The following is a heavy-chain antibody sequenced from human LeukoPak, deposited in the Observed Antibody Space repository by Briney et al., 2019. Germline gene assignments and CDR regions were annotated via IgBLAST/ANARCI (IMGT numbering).Heavy chain of an antibody. D-gene: IGHD3-22*01. CDR2: ISGSGGST. CDR3: AKSQYYYDSNFDY. J-gene: IGHJ4*02. Sequence: GGSLRLSCEASGFTFSTNAMSWVRQAPGKGLEWVSAISGSGGSTYYADSVKGRFTISRDNSKNTLYLQMNSLRAEDTAVYYCAKSQYYYDSNFDYWGQGTLVTVSS. V-gene: IGHV3-23*01. CDR1: GFTFSTNA.